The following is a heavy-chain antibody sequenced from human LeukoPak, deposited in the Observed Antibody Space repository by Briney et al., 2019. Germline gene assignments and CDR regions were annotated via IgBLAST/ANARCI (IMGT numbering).Heavy chain of an antibody. CDR2: ISSSGSTI. V-gene: IGHV3-11*04. Sequence: GGSLRLSCAASGFTFSDAWMSWVRQAPGKVLEWVSYISSSGSTIYYADSVKGRFTISRDNAKNSLYLQMNSLRAEDTAVYYCARDLPFLDPLDYWGQGTLVTVSS. CDR1: GFTFSDAW. J-gene: IGHJ4*02. D-gene: IGHD2/OR15-2a*01. CDR3: ARDLPFLDPLDY.